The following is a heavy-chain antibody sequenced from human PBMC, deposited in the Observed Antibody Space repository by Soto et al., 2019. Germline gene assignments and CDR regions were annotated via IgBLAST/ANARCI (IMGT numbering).Heavy chain of an antibody. CDR2: INPNSGGT. V-gene: IGHV1-2*04. Sequence: GASVKVSCKASGYTFTGYYMHWVRQAPGQGLEWMGWINPNSGGTNYAQKFQGWVTMTRDTSISTAYMELSRLRSDDTAVYYCARDQGSGSYRADLDYWGQGTLVTVLL. CDR1: GYTFTGYY. D-gene: IGHD3-10*01. J-gene: IGHJ4*02. CDR3: ARDQGSGSYRADLDY.